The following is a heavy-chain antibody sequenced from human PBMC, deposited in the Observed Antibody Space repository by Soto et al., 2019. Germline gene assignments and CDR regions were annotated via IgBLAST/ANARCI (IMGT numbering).Heavy chain of an antibody. CDR2: IYSDGST. V-gene: IGHV3-66*01. CDR3: ARDSSYYGSGRGVLDY. D-gene: IGHD3-10*01. CDR1: GFTVSTNY. Sequence: VQLVESGGGLVQPGGSLRLSCAVSGFTVSTNYMSWVRQTPGKGLESVSIIYSDGSTYYADSVKGRFTTSRDSARNTLYLQMDNLRADDTAVYHCARDSSYYGSGRGVLDYWGQGTLVTVSS. J-gene: IGHJ4*02.